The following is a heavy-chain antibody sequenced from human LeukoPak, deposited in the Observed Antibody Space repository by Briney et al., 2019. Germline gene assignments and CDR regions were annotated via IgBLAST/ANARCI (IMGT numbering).Heavy chain of an antibody. CDR1: GCTFSRYA. CDR2: ISGDGGDT. V-gene: IGHV3-23*01. J-gene: IGHJ4*02. D-gene: IGHD6-19*01. CDR3: GKSRSRDWDYFGY. Sequence: GGSLRLSCAASGCTFSRYAMNWVRQAPGKGLEWVSTISGDGGDTHYADSVRGRFTISRANSKNTLFMQMNSLRAEDTADDYCGKSRSRDWDYFGYWGQGTLVTASS.